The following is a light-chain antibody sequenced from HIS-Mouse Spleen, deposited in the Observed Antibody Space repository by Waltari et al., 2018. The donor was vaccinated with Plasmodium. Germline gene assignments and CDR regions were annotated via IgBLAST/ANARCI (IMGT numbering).Light chain of an antibody. CDR1: QGIRSA. CDR3: QQYNSYWT. CDR2: DAS. Sequence: AIQLTQSPSSLSASVGDRVTITCRASQGIRSALAWYQQKPGKAPKLLIYDASSLESGVPSRFSGSGSGTEVTLTISSLQPDDFATYYCQQYNSYWTFGQGTKVEIK. V-gene: IGKV1-13*02. J-gene: IGKJ1*01.